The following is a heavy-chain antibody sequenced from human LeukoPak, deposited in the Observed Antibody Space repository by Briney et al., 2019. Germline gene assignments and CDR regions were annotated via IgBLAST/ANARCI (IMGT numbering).Heavy chain of an antibody. D-gene: IGHD6-19*01. CDR2: IKQDGSEK. CDR3: ARGGIAVAGTTGPPHDY. J-gene: IGHJ4*02. CDR1: GFTFSSYW. Sequence: QAGGSLRLSCAASGFTFSSYWMSWVRQAPGKGLEWVANIKQDGSEKYYVDSVKGRFTISRDNAKNSLYLQMNSLRAEDTAVYYCARGGIAVAGTTGPPHDYWGQGTLVTVSS. V-gene: IGHV3-7*01.